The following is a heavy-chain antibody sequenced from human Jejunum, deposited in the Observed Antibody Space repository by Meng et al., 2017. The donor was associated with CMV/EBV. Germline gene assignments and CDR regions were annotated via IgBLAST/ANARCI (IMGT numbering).Heavy chain of an antibody. V-gene: IGHV1-2*02. Sequence: KASGYTFTGYYMHWVRQAPGQGLGWMGWITPTSGGTNYAQKFQGRVTMTRDTSISTAYMELSRLRSDDTAVYYCARDQRRGYWFDPWGQGTLVTVSS. CDR1: GYTFTGYY. D-gene: IGHD3-10*01. CDR2: ITPTSGGT. CDR3: ARDQRRGYWFDP. J-gene: IGHJ5*02.